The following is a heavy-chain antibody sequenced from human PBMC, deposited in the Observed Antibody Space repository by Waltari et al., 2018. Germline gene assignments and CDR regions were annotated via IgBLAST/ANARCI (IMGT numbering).Heavy chain of an antibody. Sequence: QVQLVQSGAEVKKPGSSVKVSCKASGDTFNKYPITWVRQAPGQGLEWMGRIIPVLSMTNFAQKVQGRITITADKSTTTAYMALSGLRSNDTAVYYCERPGLLHYGLDVWGQGTTVIVSS. D-gene: IGHD2-15*01. V-gene: IGHV1-69*09. J-gene: IGHJ6*02. CDR3: ERPGLLHYGLDV. CDR2: IIPVLSMT. CDR1: GDTFNKYP.